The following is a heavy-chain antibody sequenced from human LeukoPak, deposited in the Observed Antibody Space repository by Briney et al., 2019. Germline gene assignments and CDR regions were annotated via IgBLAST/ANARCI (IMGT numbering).Heavy chain of an antibody. CDR3: ARNPYDYDASDI. V-gene: IGHV1-2*06. J-gene: IGHJ3*02. Sequence: ASVKVSCKASGYTFTGYYMHWVRQAPGQGLEWMGRINPNSGGTNYAQKFQGRVTMTRDTSISTAYMELSRLRSDDTAVYYCARNPYDYDASDIWGQGTMVTVSS. D-gene: IGHD5-12*01. CDR1: GYTFTGYY. CDR2: INPNSGGT.